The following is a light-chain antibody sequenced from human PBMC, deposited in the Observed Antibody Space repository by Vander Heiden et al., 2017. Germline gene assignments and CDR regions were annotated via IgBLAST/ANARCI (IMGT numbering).Light chain of an antibody. CDR1: QGISSA. J-gene: IGKJ3*01. V-gene: IGKV1-13*02. Sequence: GDRVTITCRASQGISSALAWYQQKPGKAPKLLIYDASSLASGVPSRFSGSGSGTDFTLTISSLQPEDFATYYCQQVNSYLFTFGHGTKVDIK. CDR2: DAS. CDR3: QQVNSYLFT.